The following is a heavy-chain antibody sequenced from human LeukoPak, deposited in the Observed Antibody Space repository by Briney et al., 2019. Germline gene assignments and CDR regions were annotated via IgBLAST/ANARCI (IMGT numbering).Heavy chain of an antibody. D-gene: IGHD6-13*01. CDR2: INHSGST. CDR1: GGSFSGYY. V-gene: IGHV4-34*01. Sequence: SETLSLTCAVYGGSFSGYYWSWIRQPPGKGLEWIGEINHSGSTNYNPSLKSRVTISVDTSKNQFSLKPSSVTAADTAVYYCARVEQQLVDAFDIWGQGTMVTVSS. CDR3: ARVEQQLVDAFDI. J-gene: IGHJ3*02.